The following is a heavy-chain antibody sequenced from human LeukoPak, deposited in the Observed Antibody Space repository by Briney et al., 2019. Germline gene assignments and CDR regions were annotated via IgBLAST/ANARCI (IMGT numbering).Heavy chain of an antibody. J-gene: IGHJ4*02. Sequence: TGGSLRLSCEASGISLSNYWLTWVRQAPGRGLEWVAVISYDGTTKYYADSVKGRFTISRDNSKNTLSLQMNSLRAEDTALYYCAKRGRTWDLEYWGQGTLVTVSS. CDR2: ISYDGTTK. V-gene: IGHV3-30*18. CDR3: AKRGRTWDLEY. CDR1: GISLSNYW. D-gene: IGHD3-16*01.